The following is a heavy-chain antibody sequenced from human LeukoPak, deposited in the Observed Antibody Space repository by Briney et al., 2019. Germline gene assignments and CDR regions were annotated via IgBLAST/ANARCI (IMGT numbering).Heavy chain of an antibody. V-gene: IGHV3-48*01. CDR3: AKDLRFLEWFQHDAFDI. J-gene: IGHJ3*02. D-gene: IGHD3-3*01. CDR2: ISSSSTTI. Sequence: GGSLRLSCAASGFTFSSYSMNWVRQAPGKGLEWVSYISSSSTTIYYADSVKGRFTISRDNAKNSLYLQMNSLRAEDTAVYYCAKDLRFLEWFQHDAFDIWGQGTMVTVSS. CDR1: GFTFSSYS.